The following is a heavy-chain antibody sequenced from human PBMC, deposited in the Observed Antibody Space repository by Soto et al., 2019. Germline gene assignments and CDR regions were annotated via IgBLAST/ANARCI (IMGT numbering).Heavy chain of an antibody. CDR2: IIPILGIA. J-gene: IGHJ3*02. Sequence: GASVKVSCKASGGTFSSYTISWVRQAPGQGLEWMGRIIPILGIANYAQKFQGRVTITADKSTSTAYMELSSLRSEDTAVYYCAREGKYSSSSSAFDIWGQGTMVTVSS. V-gene: IGHV1-69*04. D-gene: IGHD6-6*01. CDR3: AREGKYSSSSSAFDI. CDR1: GGTFSSYT.